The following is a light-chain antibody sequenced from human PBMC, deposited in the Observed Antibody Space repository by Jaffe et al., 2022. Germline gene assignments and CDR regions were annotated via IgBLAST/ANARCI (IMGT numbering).Light chain of an antibody. V-gene: IGKV3-11*01. J-gene: IGKJ2*01. CDR1: QSVSSY. CDR2: DAS. CDR3: QHRTNWPRYT. Sequence: EIVLTQSPATLSLSLGERATLSCRASQSVSSYLAWYQQKPGQAPRLLIYDASNRATGIPARFSGSGSGTDFTLTISSLEPEDFAVYYCQHRTNWPRYTFGQGTKLEIK.